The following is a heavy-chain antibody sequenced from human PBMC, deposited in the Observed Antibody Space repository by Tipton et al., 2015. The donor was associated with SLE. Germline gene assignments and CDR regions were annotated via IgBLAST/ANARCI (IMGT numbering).Heavy chain of an antibody. CDR2: IFYSGGT. Sequence: TLSLTCTASGGSISDYCWTWIRQPPGKGLGWIGYIFYSGGTNYNPSLKSRVTISGDTSKNQFSLRLSSVTAADTAVYYCAGGELRYGDYDFYYWGQGSLVTVSS. CDR1: GGSISDYC. D-gene: IGHD4-17*01. V-gene: IGHV4-59*01. CDR3: AGGELRYGDYDFYY. J-gene: IGHJ4*02.